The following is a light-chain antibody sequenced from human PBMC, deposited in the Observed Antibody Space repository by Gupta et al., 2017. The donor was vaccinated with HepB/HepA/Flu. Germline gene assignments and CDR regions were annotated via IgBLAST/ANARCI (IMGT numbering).Light chain of an antibody. CDR3: CSYAGSSTWV. V-gene: IGLV2-23*02. CDR1: SSDVGSYNL. J-gene: IGLJ2*01. CDR2: EVS. Sequence: QSALTQSASVSGSPGQSITISCTGTSSDVGSYNLVSWYQQHPGKAPKLIIYEVSKRPSGISNRFSGSKSGNTASLTIYGLQAEDEADYYCCSYAGSSTWVFGGGTQLTVL.